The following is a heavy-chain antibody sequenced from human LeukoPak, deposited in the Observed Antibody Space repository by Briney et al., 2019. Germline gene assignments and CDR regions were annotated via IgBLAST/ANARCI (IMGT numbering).Heavy chain of an antibody. V-gene: IGHV4-30-4*01. CDR1: GGSISSGDYY. D-gene: IGHD3-22*01. CDR2: IYYSGST. Sequence: SETLSLTCTVSGGSISSGDYYWRWIRQPPGKGLEWIGYIYYSGSTYYNPSLKSRVTISVDTSKNQFSLKLSSVTAADTAVYYCAGTYYYDSSGYYGIDYWGQGTLVTVSS. CDR3: AGTYYYDSSGYYGIDY. J-gene: IGHJ4*02.